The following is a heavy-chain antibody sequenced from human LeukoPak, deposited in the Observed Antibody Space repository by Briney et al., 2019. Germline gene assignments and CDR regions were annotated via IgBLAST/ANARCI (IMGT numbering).Heavy chain of an antibody. CDR3: ARDSGTPAGYNWFDP. V-gene: IGHV4-30-2*01. CDR1: GGSISSGGYS. J-gene: IGHJ5*02. D-gene: IGHD1-26*01. Sequence: SQTLSLTCAVSGGSISSGGYSWSWIRQPPGKGLEWIGYIYHSGSTYYNPSLKSRVTISVDRSKNQFSLKLSSVTAADTAVYYCARDSGTPAGYNWFDPWGQGTLVTVSS. CDR2: IYHSGST.